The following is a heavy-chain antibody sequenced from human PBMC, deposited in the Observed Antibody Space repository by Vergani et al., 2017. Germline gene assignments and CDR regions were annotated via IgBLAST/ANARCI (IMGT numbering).Heavy chain of an antibody. CDR1: GFTFSSYA. J-gene: IGHJ3*02. Sequence: EVQLLESGGGLVQPGGSLRLSCAASGFTFSSYAMSWVRQAPGKGLEGVSAISGSGGSTYYADSVKGRFTISRDNSKNTLYLQMNSLRAEDTAVYYCAKDLGMYSGSYRGLAFDIWGQGTMVTVSS. V-gene: IGHV3-23*01. CDR2: ISGSGGST. D-gene: IGHD1-26*01. CDR3: AKDLGMYSGSYRGLAFDI.